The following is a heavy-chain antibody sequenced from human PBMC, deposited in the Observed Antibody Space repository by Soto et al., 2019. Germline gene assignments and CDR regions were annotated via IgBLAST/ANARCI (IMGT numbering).Heavy chain of an antibody. J-gene: IGHJ3*02. CDR1: GGSISSGGYS. CDR2: TYHSGST. Sequence: PSETLSLTCAVSGGSISSGGYSWSWIRQPPGKGLEWIGYTYHSGSTYYNPSLKSRVTISVDRSKNQFSLKLSSVTAADTAVYYCARVWGGAFDIWGQGTMVTVSS. V-gene: IGHV4-30-2*01. D-gene: IGHD3-10*01. CDR3: ARVWGGAFDI.